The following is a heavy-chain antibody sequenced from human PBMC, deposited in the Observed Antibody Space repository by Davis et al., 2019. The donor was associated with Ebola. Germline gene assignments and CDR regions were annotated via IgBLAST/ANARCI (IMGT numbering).Heavy chain of an antibody. V-gene: IGHV3-30*03. J-gene: IGHJ6*04. D-gene: IGHD7-27*01. CDR3: AMNLSGDPLV. CDR1: GFDFSNYA. Sequence: GESLKISCVGSGFDFSNYAMHWVRQAPDKGLEWVAVISSVRSDEYYADSVKGRFTISRDNSKDTSYLQMNSLRPEDTASYYCAMNLSGDPLVWGKGTTVIVSS. CDR2: ISSVRSDE.